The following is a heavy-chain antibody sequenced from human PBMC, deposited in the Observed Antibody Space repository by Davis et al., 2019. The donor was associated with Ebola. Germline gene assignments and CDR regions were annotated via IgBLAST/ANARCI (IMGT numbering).Heavy chain of an antibody. J-gene: IGHJ5*02. CDR1: GFTFSSYS. CDR3: AKEYCINTSCYRNWFDP. V-gene: IGHV3-7*01. D-gene: IGHD2-2*01. CDR2: IKQDGSEK. Sequence: GESLKISCAASGFTFSSYSMNWVRQAPGKGLEWVANIKQDGSEKYYVDSVKGRFTISRDNAKNSLYLQMNSLRAEDTAVYYCAKEYCINTSCYRNWFDPWGQGTLVTVSP.